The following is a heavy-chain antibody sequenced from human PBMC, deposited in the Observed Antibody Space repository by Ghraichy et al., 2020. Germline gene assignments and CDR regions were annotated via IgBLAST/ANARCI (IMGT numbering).Heavy chain of an antibody. CDR1: GGSITTVDW. Sequence: SETLSLTCAVSGGSITTVDWWSWVRQPPGKGLEWIGEMHHSGNRNYNPSLKSRVTMSVDKSKNQVSLEVTSVTAADTAVYYCARNVDCSGGRCNVGGFDIWGQGTMVTVSS. D-gene: IGHD2-15*01. CDR3: ARNVDCSGGRCNVGGFDI. J-gene: IGHJ3*02. CDR2: MHHSGNR. V-gene: IGHV4-4*02.